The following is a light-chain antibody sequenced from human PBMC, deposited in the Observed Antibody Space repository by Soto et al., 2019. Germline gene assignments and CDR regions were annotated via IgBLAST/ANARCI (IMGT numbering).Light chain of an antibody. CDR2: EVS. V-gene: IGLV2-14*01. Sequence: QSVLTQPASVSGSPGQSVTISCTGTSSDVGGYKYVSWYQQHPGKVPKLMIFEVSNRPSGVSHRFSGSKSANTASLTISGLLAEDEALYYCTSYAGSSTLVFGTGTKVTVL. J-gene: IGLJ1*01. CDR3: TSYAGSSTLV. CDR1: SSDVGGYKY.